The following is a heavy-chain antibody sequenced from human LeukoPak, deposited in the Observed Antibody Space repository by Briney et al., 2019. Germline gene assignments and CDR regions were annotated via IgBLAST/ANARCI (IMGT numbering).Heavy chain of an antibody. V-gene: IGHV3-30*03. CDR2: IQNDASTE. CDR1: GFFFSDSA. J-gene: IGHJ4*02. D-gene: IGHD2-21*01. Sequence: GGSLRLSCAASGFFFSDSAMAWVRQAPGKGLEWVAVIQNDASTENFADSVKGRFTISRDNSKNTVFLQMNSLRVEDTAVYYCARELSQIVWGGLDYGGQGTLVSVSS. CDR3: ARELSQIVWGGLDY.